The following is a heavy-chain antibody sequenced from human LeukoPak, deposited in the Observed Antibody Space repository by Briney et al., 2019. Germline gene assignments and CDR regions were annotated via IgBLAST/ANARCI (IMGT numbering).Heavy chain of an antibody. D-gene: IGHD2-8*01. CDR2: ISGSGGST. CDR3: AKDLDCTNGVCRDY. Sequence: GRSLRLSCAASGFTFSSYAMSWVRQAPGKGLEWVSAISGSGGSTYYADSVKGRFTISRDNSKNTLYLQMNSLRAEDTAVYYCAKDLDCTNGVCRDYWGQGTLVTVSS. V-gene: IGHV3-23*01. J-gene: IGHJ4*02. CDR1: GFTFSSYA.